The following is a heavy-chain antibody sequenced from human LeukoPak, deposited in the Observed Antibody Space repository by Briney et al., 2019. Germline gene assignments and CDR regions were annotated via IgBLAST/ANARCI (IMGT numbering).Heavy chain of an antibody. J-gene: IGHJ3*02. CDR2: ITSSGNSI. D-gene: IGHD3-3*01. Sequence: GGSLRLSCAASGFNFSSYQMNWVRQAPGTGLEWVSYITSSGNSISYADSVKGRFTISRDNAKNSLYLQVSSLRAEDTAVYFCARGFYAFDIWGQGTMVTVSS. CDR3: ARGFYAFDI. CDR1: GFNFSSYQ. V-gene: IGHV3-48*03.